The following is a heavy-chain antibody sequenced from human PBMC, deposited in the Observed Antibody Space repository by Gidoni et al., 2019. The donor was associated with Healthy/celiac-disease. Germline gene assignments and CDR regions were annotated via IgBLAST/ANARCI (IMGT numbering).Heavy chain of an antibody. CDR3: AKVPGRGGEFPFQH. CDR1: GFTFDDYA. CDR2: ISWNSGSI. V-gene: IGHV3-9*01. D-gene: IGHD3-10*01. Sequence: EVQLVESGGGLVQPGRSLRLSCAASGFTFDDYAMHWVRQAPGKGLEWVSGISWNSGSIGYADSVKGRFTISKDNAKNSLYLQMNSLRAEDTALYYCAKVPGRGGEFPFQHWGQGTLVTVSS. J-gene: IGHJ1*01.